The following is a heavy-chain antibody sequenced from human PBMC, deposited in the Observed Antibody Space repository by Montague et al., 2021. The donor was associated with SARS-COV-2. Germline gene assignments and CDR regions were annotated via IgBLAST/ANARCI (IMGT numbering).Heavy chain of an antibody. Sequence: SLRLSCAASGFTFNNYAMHWVRQAPGKGLGWVAIISYDGSNKYYADSVKGRFAISRDNSENTLYLQMNSLRAEDTAVYYCVRASLIKARIAVAGTTVYWGQGTLVTISS. CDR3: VRASLIKARIAVAGTTVY. D-gene: IGHD6-19*01. CDR1: GFTFNNYA. J-gene: IGHJ4*02. V-gene: IGHV3-30*09. CDR2: ISYDGSNK.